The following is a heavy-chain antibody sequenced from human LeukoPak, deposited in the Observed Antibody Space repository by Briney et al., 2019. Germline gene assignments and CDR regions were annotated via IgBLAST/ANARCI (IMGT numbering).Heavy chain of an antibody. V-gene: IGHV4-4*07. CDR2: IYTSGST. D-gene: IGHD6-19*01. CDR3: ARAETNPRDTSGWYGNYFDY. CDR1: GGSISSYY. J-gene: IGHJ4*02. Sequence: SETLSLTCTVSGGSISSYYWSWIRQPAGKGLEWIGRIYTSGSTNYNPSLESRVTMSLDTSKNQFSLKLSSVTAADTAVYYCARAETNPRDTSGWYGNYFDYWGQGTLVTVSS.